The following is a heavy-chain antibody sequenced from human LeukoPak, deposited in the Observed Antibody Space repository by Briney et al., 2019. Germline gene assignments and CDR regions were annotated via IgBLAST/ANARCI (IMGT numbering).Heavy chain of an antibody. Sequence: PSETLSLTCAVYGGSFSGYYWSWIRQPPGKGLEWIGSIYYSGSTYYNPSLKSRVTISVDTSKNQFSLKLSSVTAADTAVYYCAREVRQWLVPYYYYMDVWGKGTTVTVSS. CDR3: AREVRQWLVPYYYYMDV. V-gene: IGHV4-34*01. CDR2: IYYSGST. J-gene: IGHJ6*03. CDR1: GGSFSGYY. D-gene: IGHD6-19*01.